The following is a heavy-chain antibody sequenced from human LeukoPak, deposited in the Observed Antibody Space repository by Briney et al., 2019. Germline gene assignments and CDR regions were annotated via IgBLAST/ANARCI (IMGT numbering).Heavy chain of an antibody. CDR2: IYYSGST. CDR1: GGAMKTYY. J-gene: IGHJ5*02. Sequence: SETLSLTCTVSGGAMKTYYWSWIRQSPGKGLEWIGYIYYSGSTNYNPSLKSRVTISVDTSKNQFSLKLSSVTAADTAVCYCARGYDSSGYYSSRFDPWGQGTLVTVSS. V-gene: IGHV4-59*01. CDR3: ARGYDSSGYYSSRFDP. D-gene: IGHD3-22*01.